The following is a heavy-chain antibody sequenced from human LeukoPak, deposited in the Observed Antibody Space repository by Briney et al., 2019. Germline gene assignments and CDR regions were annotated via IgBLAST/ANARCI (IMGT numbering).Heavy chain of an antibody. CDR3: ALGLDGSGSYYYFDY. J-gene: IGHJ4*02. CDR1: GGTFSIYA. CDR2: IIPILGIA. D-gene: IGHD3-10*01. Sequence: SVKVSCKASGGTFSIYAISCVRQAPGQGLECMGRIIPILGIANYAQQFQGRVTITADKSTSTAYMELSSLRSEDTAVYYCALGLDGSGSYYYFDYWGQGTLVTVSS. V-gene: IGHV1-69*04.